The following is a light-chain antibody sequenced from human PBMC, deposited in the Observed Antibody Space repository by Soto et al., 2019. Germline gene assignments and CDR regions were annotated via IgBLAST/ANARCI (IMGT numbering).Light chain of an antibody. Sequence: EIVVTQSPGTLSLSPGERATLSCRASQSVSSSYLAWYQQKPGQAPRLLIYRASSRATGIPDRFSGSGSGTDFTLTISRLESEDFAVYYYQQYGCYWTFGQVTNVDIK. V-gene: IGKV3-20*01. CDR2: RAS. CDR1: QSVSSSY. J-gene: IGKJ1*01. CDR3: QQYGCYWT.